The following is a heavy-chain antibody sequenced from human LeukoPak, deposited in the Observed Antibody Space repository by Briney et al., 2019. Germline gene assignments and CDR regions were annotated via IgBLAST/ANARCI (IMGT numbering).Heavy chain of an antibody. V-gene: IGHV3-23*01. CDR1: GFTFSTYD. CDR3: AKPGEPSNYYFDY. CDR2: VRVNGRST. D-gene: IGHD2-21*01. J-gene: IGHJ4*02. Sequence: GGSLRLSCTASGFTFSTYDMSWVRQAPGKGLEWASTVRVNGRSTFYADSVKGRFTISRDNSKNTLYLQMSSLRAEDTALYYCAKPGEPSNYYFDYWGQGALVTVSS.